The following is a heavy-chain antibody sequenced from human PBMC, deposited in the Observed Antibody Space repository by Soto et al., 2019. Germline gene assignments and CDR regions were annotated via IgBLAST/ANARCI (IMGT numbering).Heavy chain of an antibody. V-gene: IGHV2-5*02. D-gene: IGHD1-26*01. CDR3: AHSWEDTHHTTNFYYYGMDV. CDR2: IYWDDDK. CDR1: GVSLSTSGVG. Sequence: QITLKESGPTLVTPTQTLTLTCTFSGVSLSTSGVGVGWIRQPPGKALEWLALIYWDDDKRYSPSLKSRLTITKDTSKNQVVLTKTNMDPVDTATYYCAHSWEDTHHTTNFYYYGMDVWCQGTTVTLSS. J-gene: IGHJ6*02.